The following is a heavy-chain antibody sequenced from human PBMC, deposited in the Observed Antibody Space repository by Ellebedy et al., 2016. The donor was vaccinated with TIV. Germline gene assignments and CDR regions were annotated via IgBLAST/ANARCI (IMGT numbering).Heavy chain of an antibody. J-gene: IGHJ4*02. D-gene: IGHD3-22*01. CDR1: GFTFSGHA. CDR3: VKLDSSGFYYGRLDY. Sequence: GESLKISCAASGFTFSGHAMSWVRQTPGKGLEWVSGITAGGGSTHYVDSVKGRFTISRDNSKKTLYRQMNSLRAEDTAVYYCVKLDSSGFYYGRLDYWGQGTLVTVSS. CDR2: ITAGGGST. V-gene: IGHV3-23*01.